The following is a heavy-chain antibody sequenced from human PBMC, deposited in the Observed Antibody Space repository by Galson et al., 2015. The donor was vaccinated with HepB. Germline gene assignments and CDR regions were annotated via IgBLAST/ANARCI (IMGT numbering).Heavy chain of an antibody. V-gene: IGHV3-11*01. D-gene: IGHD3-10*01. CDR1: GFTFGDYY. CDR2: ISGSGDTV. CDR3: ARDYYGSGGYARFDP. Sequence: SLRLSCAASGFTFGDYYMRWIRQAPGKGLEWISYISGSGDTVHYADSVKGRFTISRDNAKNSLSLQMSSLTAEATAVYYCARDYYGSGGYARFDPWGQGTLVTVSS. J-gene: IGHJ5*02.